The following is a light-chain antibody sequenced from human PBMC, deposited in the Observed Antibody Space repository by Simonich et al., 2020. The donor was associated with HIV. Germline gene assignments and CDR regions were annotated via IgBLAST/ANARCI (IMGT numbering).Light chain of an antibody. V-gene: IGLV1-44*01. CDR3: QSYDSSLSGSV. J-gene: IGLJ3*02. CDR1: SSNIGSKI. Sequence: QSVLTQPPSASGTPGQRVTISCSGSSSNIGSKIVNWYQQLPGTAPKLLICRNKQRPSGVPDRFSGSKSGTSASLAITGLQAEDEADYYCQSYDSSLSGSVFGGGTKLTVL. CDR2: RNK.